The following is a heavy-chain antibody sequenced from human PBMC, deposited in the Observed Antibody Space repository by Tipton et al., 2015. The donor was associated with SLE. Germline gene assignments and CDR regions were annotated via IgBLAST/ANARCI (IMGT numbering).Heavy chain of an antibody. V-gene: IGHV4-59*01. CDR1: GVSISRSY. CDR2: IYDSGST. D-gene: IGHD5-18*01. CDR3: ARAPWDTAMAFDY. Sequence: TLSLTCTVSGVSISRSYWSWIRQSPGKGLEWIGFIYDSGSTSYNPSLNSRVTISVDTSKNQLSLNLSSVTAADTALYYCARAPWDTAMAFDYRGQGTLVTVSS. J-gene: IGHJ4*02.